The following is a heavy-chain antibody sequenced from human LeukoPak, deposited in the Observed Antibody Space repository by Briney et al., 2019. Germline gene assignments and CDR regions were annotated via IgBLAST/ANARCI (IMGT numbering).Heavy chain of an antibody. J-gene: IGHJ3*02. CDR2: ISGDGGRT. CDR1: GFTFDDYA. CDR3: AKDLASVYDAFNI. V-gene: IGHV3-43*02. Sequence: GGSLRLSCTASGFTFDDYAMNWVRQAPGKGLEWVSLISGDGGRTFYADSVKGRFTISRDNSKNSLYLEMNSMRTEDTALYYCAKDLASVYDAFNIWGQGTMVTVSS.